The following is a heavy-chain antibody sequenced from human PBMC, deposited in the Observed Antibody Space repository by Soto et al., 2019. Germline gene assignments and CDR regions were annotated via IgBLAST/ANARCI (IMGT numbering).Heavy chain of an antibody. Sequence: QVQLVQSGAEGKKPGSSVKVSCKASGGTFSIYTISWVRQAPGQGLEWMGGSANSAQKFQGRLTVTADESTSTVYLELSILTSEDTAVYYGARAGPPDIAWFDPWGQGTLVSVSS. CDR2: SA. V-gene: IGHV1-69*01. CDR3: ARAGPPDIAWFDP. J-gene: IGHJ5*02. D-gene: IGHD2-15*01. CDR1: GGTFSIYT.